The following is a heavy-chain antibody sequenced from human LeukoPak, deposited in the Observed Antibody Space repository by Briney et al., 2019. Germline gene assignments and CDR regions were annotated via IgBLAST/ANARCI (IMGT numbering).Heavy chain of an antibody. V-gene: IGHV1-2*02. D-gene: IGHD5-12*01. CDR2: INPNSGGT. CDR1: GYTFTGDY. CDR3: AREALSDGISGAFDI. J-gene: IGHJ3*02. Sequence: GASVKVSCKASGYTFTGDYMHWVRQAPGQGLEWMGWINPNSGGTNYAQKFQGRVTMTRDTSISTAYMELSRLRSDDTAVYYCAREALSDGISGAFDIWGQGTMVTVSS.